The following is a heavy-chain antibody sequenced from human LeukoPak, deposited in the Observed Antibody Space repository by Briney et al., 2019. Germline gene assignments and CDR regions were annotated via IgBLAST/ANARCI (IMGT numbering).Heavy chain of an antibody. D-gene: IGHD6-25*01. CDR2: IYPGDFDT. CDR1: GYTFNTYW. J-gene: IGHJ4*02. V-gene: IGHV5-51*01. Sequence: GESLKISCKGSGYTFNTYWIGWVRQMPGKGLEWMGIIYPGDFDTRYSPSFQGQVTISADKSISTAYLQWSSLKASDTAMYYCARQRQDVQDIDYWGQGTLVTVSS. CDR3: ARQRQDVQDIDY.